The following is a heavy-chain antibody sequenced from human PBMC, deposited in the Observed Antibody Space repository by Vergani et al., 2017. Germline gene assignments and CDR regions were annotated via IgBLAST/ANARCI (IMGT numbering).Heavy chain of an antibody. V-gene: IGHV4-39*01. CDR3: ATRDMGVWGSYGVGDY. Sequence: QLQLQESGPGLVKPSETLSLTCTVSGGSISSSSYYWGWIRQPPGKGLEWIGSIYYSGSTYYNPSLKSRVTISVDTAKNQFSLKLSSFNAADTAVYYCATRDMGVWGSYGVGDYWGKGTRVTVSS. CDR2: IYYSGST. D-gene: IGHD3-16*01. CDR1: GGSISSSSYY. J-gene: IGHJ4*02.